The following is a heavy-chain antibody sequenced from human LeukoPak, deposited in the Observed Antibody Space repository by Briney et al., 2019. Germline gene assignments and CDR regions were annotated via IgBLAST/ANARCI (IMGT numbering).Heavy chain of an antibody. V-gene: IGHV1-46*01. CDR2: INPSGGST. J-gene: IGHJ3*02. CDR3: ARVGRGWNAFDI. D-gene: IGHD6-19*01. Sequence: ASVKVSCKASGYTFTSYYMHWVRQAPGQGLEWMEIINPSGGSTSYAQKFQGRVTMTRDTSTSTVYMELSSLRSEDTAVYYCARVGRGWNAFDIWGQGTMVTVSS. CDR1: GYTFTSYY.